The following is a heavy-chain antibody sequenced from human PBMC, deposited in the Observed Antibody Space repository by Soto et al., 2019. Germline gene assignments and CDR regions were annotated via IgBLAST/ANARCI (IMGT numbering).Heavy chain of an antibody. Sequence: GGSLRLSCAASGFTFSSYSMNWVRQAPGKGLEWVSYISSSSSTIYYADSVKGRFTISRDNAKNSLYLQMNSLRAEDTAVYYCARSWEWLGPLFDYWGQGTLVTVSS. CDR3: ARSWEWLGPLFDY. CDR2: ISSSSSTI. J-gene: IGHJ4*02. D-gene: IGHD6-19*01. V-gene: IGHV3-48*01. CDR1: GFTFSSYS.